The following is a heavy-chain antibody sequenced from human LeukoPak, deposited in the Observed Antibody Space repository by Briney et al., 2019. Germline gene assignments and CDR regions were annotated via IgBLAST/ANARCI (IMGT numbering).Heavy chain of an antibody. CDR2: INPSGGST. J-gene: IGHJ4*02. D-gene: IGHD3-10*01. CDR1: GYTFTSYY. V-gene: IGHV1-46*01. CDR3: ARDTDVDYYGSGSLNHFDY. Sequence: ASVKVSCKASGYTFTSYYMHWVRQAPGQGLEWMGIINPSGGSTSYAQKFQGRVTMTRDMSTSTVYMELSSLRSDDTAVYYCARDTDVDYYGSGSLNHFDYWGQGTLVTVSS.